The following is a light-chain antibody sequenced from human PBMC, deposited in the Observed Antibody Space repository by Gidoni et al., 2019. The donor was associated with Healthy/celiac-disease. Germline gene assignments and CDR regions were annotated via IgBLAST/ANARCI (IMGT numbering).Light chain of an antibody. CDR2: VGF. CDR3: MQALQTPPT. V-gene: IGKV2-28*01. CDR1: QSLLHSNGYNY. J-gene: IGKJ2*01. Sequence: DIVLTQSPLSLPVTPGEPASISCRSSQSLLHSNGYNYLDGYLQKPGKSPQLLIYVGFNRAAGGTDRLRGSGSGTDFTLKISRVEAEDVGVYYCMQALQTPPTFGQGTKLEIK.